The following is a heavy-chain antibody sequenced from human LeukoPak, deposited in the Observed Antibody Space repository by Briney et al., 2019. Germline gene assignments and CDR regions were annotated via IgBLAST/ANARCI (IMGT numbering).Heavy chain of an antibody. V-gene: IGHV1-18*01. CDR1: GYTFTSYG. CDR3: ARDHGTAMVARTSAPGSPYFDY. CDR2: ISAYNGNT. J-gene: IGHJ4*02. D-gene: IGHD5-18*01. Sequence: ASVKVSCKASGYTFTSYGISWVRQAPGQGLEWMGWISAYNGNTNYAQKFQGRVTMTRDTSISTAYMELSRLRSDDTAVYYCARDHGTAMVARTSAPGSPYFDYWGQGTLVTVSS.